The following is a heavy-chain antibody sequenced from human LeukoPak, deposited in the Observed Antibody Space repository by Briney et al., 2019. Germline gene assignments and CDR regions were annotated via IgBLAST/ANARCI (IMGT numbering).Heavy chain of an antibody. CDR1: GGSISSSNW. CDR3: ARESPGGLIYGDYSNWFDP. D-gene: IGHD4-17*01. V-gene: IGHV4-4*02. J-gene: IGHJ5*02. Sequence: RTSGTLSLTCAVSGGSISSSNWWSWVRQPPGKGLEWIGEIYHSGSTNYNPSLKSRVTISVDKSKNQFSLKLSSVTAADTAVYYCARESPGGLIYGDYSNWFDPWGQGTLVTVSS. CDR2: IYHSGST.